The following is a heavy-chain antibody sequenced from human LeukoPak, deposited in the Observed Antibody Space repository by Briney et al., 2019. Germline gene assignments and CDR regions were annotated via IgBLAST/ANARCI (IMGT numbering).Heavy chain of an antibody. CDR3: ARGASGSYFWFDP. J-gene: IGHJ5*02. CDR2: IYYSGST. CDR1: GGSISSYY. D-gene: IGHD1-26*01. Sequence: KPSETLSLTCTVSGGSISSYYWSWIRQPPGKGLEWIGYIYYSGSTNYNPSLKSRVTISVDTSKNQFFLKLSSVTAADTAVYYCARGASGSYFWFDPWGQGTLVTVSS. V-gene: IGHV4-59*01.